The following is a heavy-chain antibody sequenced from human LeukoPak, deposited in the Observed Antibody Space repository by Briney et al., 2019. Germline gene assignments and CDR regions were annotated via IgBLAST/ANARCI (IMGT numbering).Heavy chain of an antibody. J-gene: IGHJ3*02. CDR3: AKAGVELATISPFDI. V-gene: IGHV3-30*18. CDR1: GFTFSSYG. CDR2: ISYDGSNK. Sequence: GGSLRLSCAASGFTFSSYGMHWVRQAPGKGLEWVAVISYDGSNKYYADSVKGRFTVSRDNSKETLYLQMNSLTAEDTAVYYCAKAGVELATISPFDIWGQGTMVTVSS. D-gene: IGHD5-24*01.